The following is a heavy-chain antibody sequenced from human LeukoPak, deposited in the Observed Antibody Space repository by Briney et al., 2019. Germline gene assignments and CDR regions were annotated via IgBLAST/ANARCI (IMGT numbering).Heavy chain of an antibody. D-gene: IGHD3-10*01. CDR1: GGSLSNYY. CDR3: ARQGSGSYYNIDY. CDR2: IYTSGGI. V-gene: IGHV4-4*07. Sequence: PSETLSLTCTVSGGSLSNYYWSWIRQPAGKGLEWIERIYTSGGINYNPSLTSRVTMSVDTSKNQFSLTLSSVTAADTAVYYCARQGSGSYYNIDYSGQGTLVTVSS. J-gene: IGHJ4*02.